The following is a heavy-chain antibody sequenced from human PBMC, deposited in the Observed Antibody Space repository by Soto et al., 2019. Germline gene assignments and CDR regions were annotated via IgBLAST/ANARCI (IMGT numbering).Heavy chain of an antibody. D-gene: IGHD3-22*01. V-gene: IGHV3-43*01. J-gene: IGHJ5*02. CDR1: GFTFDDYN. Sequence: GGSLRLSCAASGFTFDDYNMHWVRQAPGKGLEWVSLISRDGTNTNYAESVKGRFIISRDNSKNSLYSQMNSLRTEDTALYYCVKETYYYDVSSYYPLGSWGQGTLVTVSS. CDR3: VKETYYYDVSSYYPLGS. CDR2: ISRDGTNT.